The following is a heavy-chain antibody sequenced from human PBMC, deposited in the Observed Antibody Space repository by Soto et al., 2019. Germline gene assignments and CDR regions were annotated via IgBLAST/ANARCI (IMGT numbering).Heavy chain of an antibody. CDR2: ISGSGGST. V-gene: IGHV3-23*01. CDR3: ATDSGYSYVYFDY. CDR1: GFTFSSYA. J-gene: IGHJ4*02. D-gene: IGHD5-18*01. Sequence: EVQLLESGGGLVQPGGSLRLSCAASGFTFSSYAMSWVRQAPGKGLEWVSAISGSGGSTYYADSVKGRFTISRDNAKNTLYLQMNSLRAEDTAVYYCATDSGYSYVYFDYWGQGTLVTVSS.